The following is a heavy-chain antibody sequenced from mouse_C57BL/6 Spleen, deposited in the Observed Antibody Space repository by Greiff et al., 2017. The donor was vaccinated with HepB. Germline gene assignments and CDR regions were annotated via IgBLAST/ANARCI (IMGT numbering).Heavy chain of an antibody. J-gene: IGHJ1*03. CDR1: GYAFSSSW. CDR2: IYPGDGDT. V-gene: IGHV1-82*01. Sequence: LVKPGASVKISCKASGYAFSSSWMNWVKQRPGKGLEWIGRIYPGDGDTNYNGKFKGKATLTADKSSSTAYMQLSSLTSEDSAVYFCARGGDYGGGWYFDVWGTGTTVTVSS. D-gene: IGHD1-1*01. CDR3: ARGGDYGGGWYFDV.